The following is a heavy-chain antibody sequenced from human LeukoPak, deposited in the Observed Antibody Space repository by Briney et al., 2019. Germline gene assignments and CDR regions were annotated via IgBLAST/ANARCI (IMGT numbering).Heavy chain of an antibody. CDR2: ISDSGRAT. J-gene: IGHJ4*02. CDR1: GFRFSDFA. D-gene: IGHD5-18*01. CDR3: ARHDSFIPF. V-gene: IGHV3-23*01. Sequence: GGSLRLSCVASGFRFSDFAMSWVRQAPGKGLEWVSGISDSGRATYYTDSVKGRCTIPRDNSKNTVNLQLNNVRAEDTALYFCARHDSFIPFWGQGMQVTVSS.